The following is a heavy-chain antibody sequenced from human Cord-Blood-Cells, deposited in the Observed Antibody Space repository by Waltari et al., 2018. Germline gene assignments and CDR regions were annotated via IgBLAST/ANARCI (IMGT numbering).Heavy chain of an antibody. V-gene: IGHV5-51*03. CDR1: GYSFTSYC. CDR3: ARRGEYCSGGSCYYFDY. Sequence: EVQLVQSGAAVKKPGESLMISCKGSGYSFTSYCSGWVRQMPGKGLEWMGIIYPGDSDTRYSPSFQGQVTISADKSISTAYLQWSSLKASDTAMYYCARRGEYCSGGSCYYFDYWGQGTLVTVSS. CDR2: IYPGDSDT. D-gene: IGHD2-15*01. J-gene: IGHJ4*02.